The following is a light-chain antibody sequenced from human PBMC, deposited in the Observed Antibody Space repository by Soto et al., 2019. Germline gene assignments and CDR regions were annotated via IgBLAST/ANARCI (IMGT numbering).Light chain of an antibody. CDR3: QQYGSSPVT. V-gene: IGKV3-20*01. Sequence: EIVLTQSPGTLSLPPGERATLSCRASQSVSRNSLAWYQHKRGQAPRLLIYAASSRATGIPDRFSGSGSGTDFTLTISRLEPEDFAVYYCQQYGSSPVTFGPGTKVEIK. CDR2: AAS. J-gene: IGKJ3*01. CDR1: QSVSRNS.